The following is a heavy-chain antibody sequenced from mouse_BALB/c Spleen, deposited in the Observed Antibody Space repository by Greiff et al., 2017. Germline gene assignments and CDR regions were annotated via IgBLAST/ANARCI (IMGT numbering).Heavy chain of an antibody. J-gene: IGHJ3*01. CDR2: INPGSGGT. Sequence: VQLHQSGAELVRPGTSVKVSCKASGYAFTNYLIEWVKQRPGQGLEWIGVINPGSGGTNYNEKFKGKATLTADKSSSTAYMQLSSLTSDDSAVYFCARGGTRFAYWGQGTLVTVSA. CDR1: GYAFTNYL. CDR3: ARGGTRFAY. V-gene: IGHV1-54*01. D-gene: IGHD3-3*01.